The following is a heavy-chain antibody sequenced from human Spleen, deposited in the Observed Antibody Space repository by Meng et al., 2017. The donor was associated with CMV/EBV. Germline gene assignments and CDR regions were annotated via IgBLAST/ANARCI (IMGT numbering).Heavy chain of an antibody. CDR2: IYPGDSDT. Sequence: GEFLKISCKGSGYSFTSYWIGWVRQMPGKGLEWMGIIYPGDSDTRYSTSFQGQVTISADKSISTAYLQWSSLKASDTAMYYCARSTVRFLESPFDYWGQGTLVTVSS. D-gene: IGHD3-3*01. CDR1: GYSFTSYW. J-gene: IGHJ4*02. V-gene: IGHV5-51*01. CDR3: ARSTVRFLESPFDY.